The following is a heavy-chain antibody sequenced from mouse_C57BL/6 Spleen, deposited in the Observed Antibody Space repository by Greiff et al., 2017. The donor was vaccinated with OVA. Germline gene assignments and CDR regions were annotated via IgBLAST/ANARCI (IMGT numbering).Heavy chain of an antibody. CDR1: GYAFSSYW. Sequence: VQLQQSGAELVKPGASVKISCKASGYAFSSYWMNWVKQRPGKGLEWIGQIYPGDGDTNYTGKFKGKATLTADKSSSTAYMQLSSLTAEDSAVYFCARRRNEGEGFAYWGQGTLVTVSA. J-gene: IGHJ3*01. CDR3: ARRRNEGEGFAY. CDR2: IYPGDGDT. V-gene: IGHV1-80*01.